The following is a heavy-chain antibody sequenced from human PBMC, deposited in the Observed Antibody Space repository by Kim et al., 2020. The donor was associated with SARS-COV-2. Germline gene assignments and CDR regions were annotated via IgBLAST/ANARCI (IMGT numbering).Heavy chain of an antibody. V-gene: IGHV7-4-1*02. CDR3: ARTFYASSAYYYVDY. J-gene: IGHJ4*02. CDR2: INTNTGNP. Sequence: ASVKVSCKASGYTFTTYGMHWVRQAPGQGLEWMGWINTNTGNPTFAQGFTGRFVFSLDTSVSTAYLQISSLKAEDTAVYYCARTFYASSAYYYVDYWGQGTLFTVSS. D-gene: IGHD3-22*01. CDR1: GYTFTTYG.